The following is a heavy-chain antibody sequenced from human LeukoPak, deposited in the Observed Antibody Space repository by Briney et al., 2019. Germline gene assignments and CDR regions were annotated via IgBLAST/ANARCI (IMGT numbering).Heavy chain of an antibody. D-gene: IGHD1-26*01. V-gene: IGHV4-59*01. CDR1: GGSINSNY. J-gene: IGHJ6*02. CDR3: ARCRGDYYYGMDV. Sequence: SETLSLTCTVSGGSINSNYLSWIRQPPGKGLEWIGYISNSGSSNYNPSLKRRVVMSVDTSKTQFSLKLTSVTAADTAVYYCARCRGDYYYGMDVWGQGTTVTVSS. CDR2: ISNSGSS.